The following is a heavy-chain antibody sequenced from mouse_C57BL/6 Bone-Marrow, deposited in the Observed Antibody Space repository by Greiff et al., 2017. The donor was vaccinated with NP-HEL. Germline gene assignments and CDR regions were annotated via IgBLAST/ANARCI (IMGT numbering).Heavy chain of an antibody. CDR3: ARQSIAKGRAMDY. V-gene: IGHV5-9*01. CDR2: ISGGGGNT. CDR1: GFTFSSYT. Sequence: EVKVVESGGGLVKPGGSLKLSCAASGFTFSSYTMSWVRQTPEKRLEWVATISGGGGNTYYPDSVKGRFTISRDNAKNTLYLQMSSLRSEDTALYYCARQSIAKGRAMDYWGQGTSVTVSS. J-gene: IGHJ4*01.